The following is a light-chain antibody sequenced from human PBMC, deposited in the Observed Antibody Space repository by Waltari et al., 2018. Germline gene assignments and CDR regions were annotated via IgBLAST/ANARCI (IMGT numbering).Light chain of an antibody. J-gene: IGKJ1*01. Sequence: EIVLTQSPGTLSLSPGERATLSCRASQSVATYLAWYQQKTGQAPRLLIYGASSRATGVPDRFSASRSGTDFSLTISSLEPEDFAVYYCQHYVRLPVTFGQGTKVEIK. CDR3: QHYVRLPVT. CDR1: QSVATY. V-gene: IGKV3-20*01. CDR2: GAS.